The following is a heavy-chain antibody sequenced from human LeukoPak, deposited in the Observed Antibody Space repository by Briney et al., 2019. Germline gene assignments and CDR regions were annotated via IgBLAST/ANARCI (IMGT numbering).Heavy chain of an antibody. CDR1: GFTFSSYG. D-gene: IGHD2-2*01. CDR2: IRYDGSNK. Sequence: GGSLRLSCAASGFTFSSYGMHWVRQAPGKGLEWVAFIRYDGSNKYYADSVKGRFTISRDNSKNTLYLQMNSLRAEDTAVYYCAKDHLGYCSSTSCYPPDYWGQGTLVTVSS. V-gene: IGHV3-30*02. J-gene: IGHJ4*02. CDR3: AKDHLGYCSSTSCYPPDY.